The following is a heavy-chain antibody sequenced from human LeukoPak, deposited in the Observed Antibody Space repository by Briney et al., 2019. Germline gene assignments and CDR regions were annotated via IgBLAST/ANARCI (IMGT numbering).Heavy chain of an antibody. CDR2: INHSGST. V-gene: IGHV4-34*01. CDR1: VGSFSGNY. CDR3: AREREGYFDL. Sequence: SETLSLTCAVYVGSFSGNYWSWIRQPPGMELEWIGQINHSGSTNYNPSLKSRVTMSVVTSKNQFSLKVTSVTAADTATYFCAREREGYFDLWGRGTLVTASS. J-gene: IGHJ2*01.